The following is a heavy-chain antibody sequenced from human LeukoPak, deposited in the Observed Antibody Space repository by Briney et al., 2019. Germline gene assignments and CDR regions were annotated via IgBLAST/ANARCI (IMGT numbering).Heavy chain of an antibody. D-gene: IGHD4-11*01. CDR3: ARDHDYSNYYFDY. CDR2: IWYDGSNK. CDR1: GFTFSSYG. J-gene: IGHJ4*02. Sequence: GGSLRLSCAASGFTFSSYGMHWVRQAPGKGLEWVAVIWYDGSNKYYADSVKGRSTISRDNSKNTLYLQMNSLRAEDTAVYYCARDHDYSNYYFDYWGQGTLVTVSS. V-gene: IGHV3-33*01.